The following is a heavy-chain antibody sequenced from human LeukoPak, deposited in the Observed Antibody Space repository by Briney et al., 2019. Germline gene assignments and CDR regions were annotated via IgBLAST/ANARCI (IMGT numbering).Heavy chain of an antibody. D-gene: IGHD5-18*01. V-gene: IGHV5-51*01. J-gene: IGHJ4*02. CDR3: ARQGSYGYGAVDY. CDR2: IYPGDSDA. Sequence: GESLKISCKGSGYSFTTYWIGWVRQMPGKGLEWMGIIYPGDSDARYSPSFRGQVTISADKSISTAYLQWSSLKASDTAIYYCARQGSYGYGAVDYWGQGTLVTVSS. CDR1: GYSFTTYW.